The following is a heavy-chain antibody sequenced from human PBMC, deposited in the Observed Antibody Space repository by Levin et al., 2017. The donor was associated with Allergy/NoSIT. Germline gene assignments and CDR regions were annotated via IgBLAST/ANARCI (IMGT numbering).Heavy chain of an antibody. V-gene: IGHV5-51*01. CDR2: IYPDDSDT. Sequence: HGESLKISCKGSGYSFTNYWIGWVRQMSGKGLEWMGIIYPDDSDTRYTPSFQGQVTISADKSISTAYLQWSSLKASDTAMYYCATSDRGSGWYGRFDYWGQGTLVTVSS. CDR3: ATSDRGSGWYGRFDY. J-gene: IGHJ4*02. CDR1: GYSFTNYW. D-gene: IGHD6-19*01.